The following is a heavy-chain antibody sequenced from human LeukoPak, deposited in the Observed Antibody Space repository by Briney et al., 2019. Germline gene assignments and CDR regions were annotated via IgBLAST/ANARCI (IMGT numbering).Heavy chain of an antibody. D-gene: IGHD4-23*01. CDR3: ARGSGNSVYNWFDP. V-gene: IGHV1-2*02. J-gene: IGHJ5*02. CDR1: GYTFTGYY. Sequence: ASVKVSCKASGYTFTGYYMLWVRQAPGQGLEWMVWINPNSGGTNYAQKFQGRVTMTRDTSISTAYMELSRLRSDDTAVYYCARGSGNSVYNWFDPWGQGTLVTVSS. CDR2: INPNSGGT.